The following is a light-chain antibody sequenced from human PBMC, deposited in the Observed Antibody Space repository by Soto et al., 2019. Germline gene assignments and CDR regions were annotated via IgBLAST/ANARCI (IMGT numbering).Light chain of an antibody. Sequence: EVVLPQSPATLSVSPGERATLSCRASQSVGSKLAWYQQKPGQAPRLLIFDAFTRATGIPARFSGSGSWTEFTLFISSLQSEDFAVYYCQQYNNWPPLTFGGRTKVEI. J-gene: IGKJ4*01. V-gene: IGKV3-15*01. CDR3: QQYNNWPPLT. CDR2: DAF. CDR1: QSVGSK.